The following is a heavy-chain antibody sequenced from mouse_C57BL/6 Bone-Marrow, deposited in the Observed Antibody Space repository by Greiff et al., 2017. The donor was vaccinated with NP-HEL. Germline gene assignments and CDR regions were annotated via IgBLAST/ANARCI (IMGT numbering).Heavy chain of an antibody. D-gene: IGHD1-2*01. V-gene: IGHV1-69*01. CDR3: ARSIIGYFDV. Sequence: QVQLKQSGAELVMPGASVKLSCKASGYTFTSYWMHWVKQRPGQGLEWIGEIDPSDSYTNYNQKFKGKSTLTVDKSSSTAYMQLSSLTSEDSAVYYCARSIIGYFDVWGTGTTVTVSS. J-gene: IGHJ1*03. CDR2: IDPSDSYT. CDR1: GYTFTSYW.